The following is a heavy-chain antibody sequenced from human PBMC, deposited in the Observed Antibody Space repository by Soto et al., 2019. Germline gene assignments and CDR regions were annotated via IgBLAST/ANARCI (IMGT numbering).Heavy chain of an antibody. D-gene: IGHD2-21*02. CDR2: IFSSGST. CDR1: GGSITDYS. Sequence: SETLSLTCTVPGGSITDYSWVWIRQPAGKGLEWIGRIFSSGSTNYNPSLKGRITMSLDTSKNQFSLKLNSATATDTAVYFCARDQGVVVTADNWFDPWGQGILVTVSS. V-gene: IGHV4-4*07. J-gene: IGHJ5*02. CDR3: ARDQGVVVTADNWFDP.